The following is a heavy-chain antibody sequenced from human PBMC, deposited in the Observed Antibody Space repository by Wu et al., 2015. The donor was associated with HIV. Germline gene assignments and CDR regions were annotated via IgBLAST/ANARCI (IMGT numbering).Heavy chain of an antibody. Sequence: QDQLVQSGAEVKKPGSSVKVTCKASGGTFSSYAISWVRQAPGQGLEWMGRIIPIFGTANYAQKFQGRVTITTDESTSTAYMELSSLRSEDTAVYYCARDSSGYYPLNNGMDVWGQGTTVTVSS. CDR1: GGTFSSYA. D-gene: IGHD3-22*01. CDR3: ARDSSGYYPLNNGMDV. J-gene: IGHJ6*02. V-gene: IGHV1-69*05. CDR2: IIPIFGTA.